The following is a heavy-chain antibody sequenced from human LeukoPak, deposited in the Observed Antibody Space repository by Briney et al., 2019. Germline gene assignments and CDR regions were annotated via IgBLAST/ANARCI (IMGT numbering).Heavy chain of an antibody. CDR3: ARRRRVLSQFYYYYMDV. V-gene: IGHV4-34*01. D-gene: IGHD6-19*01. CDR2: INHSGST. Sequence: SETLSLTCAVYGGSFSGYYWSWIRQPPGKGLEWIGEINHSGSTNYNPSLKSRVTISVDTSKNQFSLKLSSVTAADTAVYYCARRRRVLSQFYYYYMDVWGKGTTVTISS. CDR1: GGSFSGYY. J-gene: IGHJ6*03.